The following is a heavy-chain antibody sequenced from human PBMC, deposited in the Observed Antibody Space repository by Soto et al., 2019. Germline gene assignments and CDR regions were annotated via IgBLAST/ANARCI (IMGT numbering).Heavy chain of an antibody. D-gene: IGHD3-22*01. Sequence: GGSLRLSCAASGFTFSSYWMSWVRQAPGKGLEWVANIKQDGSEKYYVDSVKGRFTISRDNAKNSLYLQMNSLRAEDTDVYYCARDSTLKDYYDSSGYYYVDGMDVWGQGTTVTVSS. CDR2: IKQDGSEK. V-gene: IGHV3-7*03. CDR1: GFTFSSYW. CDR3: ARDSTLKDYYDSSGYYYVDGMDV. J-gene: IGHJ6*02.